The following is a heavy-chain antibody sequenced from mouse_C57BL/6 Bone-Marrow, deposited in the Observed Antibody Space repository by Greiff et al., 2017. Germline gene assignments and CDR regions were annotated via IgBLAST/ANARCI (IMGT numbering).Heavy chain of an antibody. J-gene: IGHJ2*01. D-gene: IGHD2-1*01. Sequence: QVQLKQSGAELVRPGASVTLSCKASGYTFTDYEMHWVKQTPVHGLEWIGAIDPETGGTAYNQKFKGKAILTADKSSSTAYMELRSLTSEDSAVYYCTREEDGNFDYWGQGTTLTVSS. V-gene: IGHV1-15*01. CDR3: TREEDGNFDY. CDR2: IDPETGGT. CDR1: GYTFTDYE.